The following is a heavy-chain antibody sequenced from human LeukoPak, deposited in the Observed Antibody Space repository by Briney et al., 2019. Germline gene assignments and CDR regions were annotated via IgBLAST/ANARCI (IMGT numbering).Heavy chain of an antibody. CDR2: INSDGSTT. J-gene: IGHJ3*02. CDR1: GFTLSNYW. CDR3: ARVGYYYDDNCDAFDI. D-gene: IGHD3-22*01. V-gene: IGHV3-74*01. Sequence: GGSLGLSCAASGFTLSNYWMHWVRQTPGKGLVWVSRINSDGSTTNYADSVKGRFTISRDNAKNTLYLQMNSLRAEDTAMYYCARVGYYYDDNCDAFDIWGQGTMVTVSS.